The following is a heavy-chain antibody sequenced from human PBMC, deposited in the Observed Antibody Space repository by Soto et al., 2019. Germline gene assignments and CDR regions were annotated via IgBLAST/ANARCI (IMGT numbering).Heavy chain of an antibody. CDR2: SSSSSNYI. J-gene: IGHJ3*02. V-gene: IGHV3-21*01. D-gene: IGHD6-19*01. Sequence: GGSLRLSCAASGFTFSSYSMNWVRQAPGKGLEWVSFSSSSSNYIYYADSVKGRFTISRDNAKNSLYLQMNTLGADDTAVYYRARDGHSSGWNPDAFDIWGQGTMVTVSS. CDR1: GFTFSSYS. CDR3: ARDGHSSGWNPDAFDI.